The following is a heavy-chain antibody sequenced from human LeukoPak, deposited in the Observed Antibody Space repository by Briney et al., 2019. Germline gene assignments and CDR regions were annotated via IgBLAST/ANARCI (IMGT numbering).Heavy chain of an antibody. Sequence: ASVKVSCKASGYTFTSYYMHWVRQAPGQGLEWMGIINPSGGSTSYAQKFQGRVTMTRDTSTSTIYMELSSLRSEDTAVYYCARVGGYCSGGSCYGGHWFDPWGQGTLVTVSS. CDR1: GYTFTSYY. D-gene: IGHD2-15*01. CDR2: INPSGGST. J-gene: IGHJ5*01. V-gene: IGHV1-46*01. CDR3: ARVGGYCSGGSCYGGHWFDP.